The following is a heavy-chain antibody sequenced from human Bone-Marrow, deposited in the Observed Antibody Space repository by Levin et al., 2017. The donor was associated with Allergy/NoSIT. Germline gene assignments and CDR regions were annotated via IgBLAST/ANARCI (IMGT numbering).Heavy chain of an antibody. D-gene: IGHD3-10*01. J-gene: IGHJ4*02. Sequence: ETLSLTCAASGFTFSSHAMSWVRQAPGKGLEWVSGIDTGVTTYYSDSVKGRFTISRDNSKNTVSLQMNSLRAEDTAVYYCAKDFGSGSYKTLPFFDYWGQGTLVTVSS. V-gene: IGHV3-23*01. CDR2: IDTGVTT. CDR1: GFTFSSHA. CDR3: AKDFGSGSYKTLPFFDY.